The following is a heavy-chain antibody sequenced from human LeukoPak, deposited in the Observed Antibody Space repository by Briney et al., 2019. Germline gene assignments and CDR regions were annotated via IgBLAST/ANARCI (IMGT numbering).Heavy chain of an antibody. CDR1: GGPISSSSYY. D-gene: IGHD2-2*01. V-gene: IGHV4-39*01. CDR3: ARHLVVPAASRGFDY. J-gene: IGHJ4*02. Sequence: SETLSLTCTVSGGPISSSSYYWGWIRQPPGKGREWIGSIYYSGSTYYNPSLKSRVTISVDTSKNQFSLKLSSVTAADTAVYYCARHLVVPAASRGFDYWGQGTLVTVSS. CDR2: IYYSGST.